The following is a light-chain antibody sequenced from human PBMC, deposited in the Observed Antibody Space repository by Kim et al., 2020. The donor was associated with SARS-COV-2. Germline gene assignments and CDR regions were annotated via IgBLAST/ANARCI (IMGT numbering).Light chain of an antibody. J-gene: IGKJ1*01. Sequence: DIQLTQSPSFLSASVGDRVTITCRASQGINSYLAWYQQKPGKAPQLLIYGASSLQSVVPSRFSGSGSGTEFTLTISSLQPEDFASYYCQHLKSYPPMFGQGTKVDIK. CDR2: GAS. CDR1: QGINSY. CDR3: QHLKSYPPM. V-gene: IGKV1-9*01.